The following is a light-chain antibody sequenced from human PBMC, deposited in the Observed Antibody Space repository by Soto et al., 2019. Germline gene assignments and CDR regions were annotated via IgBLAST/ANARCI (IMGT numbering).Light chain of an antibody. CDR1: SSDVGGYNS. CDR2: EVS. V-gene: IGLV2-8*01. J-gene: IGLJ2*01. CDR3: SSYAGSNNVV. Sequence: QSALTQPPSASGSPGQSVTIPCTGTSSDVGGYNSVSWYQQHPGKVPKLMIYEVSKRPSGVPDLFSGSKSGNTASLTVSGLQAEDEADYYFSSYAGSNNVVFGGGTKLTVL.